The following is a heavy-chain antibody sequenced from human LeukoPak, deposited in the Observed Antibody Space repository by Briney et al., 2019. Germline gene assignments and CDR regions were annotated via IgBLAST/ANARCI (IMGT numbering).Heavy chain of an antibody. D-gene: IGHD4-11*01. J-gene: IGHJ4*02. CDR3: ASARSEYSNLGY. CDR2: IYYSGST. V-gene: IGHV4-39*07. Sequence: SETLSLTCTVSGGSISSSSYYWGWIRQPPGKGLEWIGSIYYSGSTNYNPSLKSRVTMSVDTSKNQFSLKLSSVTAADTAVYYCASARSEYSNLGYWGQGTLVTVSS. CDR1: GGSISSSSYY.